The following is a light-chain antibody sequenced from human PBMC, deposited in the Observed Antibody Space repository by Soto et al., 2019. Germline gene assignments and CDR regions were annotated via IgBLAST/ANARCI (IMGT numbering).Light chain of an antibody. CDR2: GAS. CDR3: QQYGSSGT. Sequence: ENVLTHSAGSLSLSPGERATLSGRATQSVGNNYLAWYQQKPGQAPRLLIYGASNRATGIPDRFSGSGSGTDFTLTIRRLEPEDFAVYYCQQYGSSGTFGQGTKVDI. V-gene: IGKV3-20*01. J-gene: IGKJ1*01. CDR1: QSVGNNY.